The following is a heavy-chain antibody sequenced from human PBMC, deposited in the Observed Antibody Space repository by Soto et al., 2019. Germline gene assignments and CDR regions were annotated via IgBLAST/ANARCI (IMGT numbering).Heavy chain of an antibody. CDR1: GGTFSSYA. Sequence: QVQLVQSGAEVKKPGSSVKVSCKASGGTFSSYAISWVRQAPGQRLEWMGGIIPIFGTANYAQKFQGRVTITADESTSTAYMELGSLRSEVTAVYYCAREGYSSSELNWFDPWGQGTLVTVSS. V-gene: IGHV1-69*01. D-gene: IGHD6-13*01. J-gene: IGHJ5*02. CDR3: AREGYSSSELNWFDP. CDR2: IIPIFGTA.